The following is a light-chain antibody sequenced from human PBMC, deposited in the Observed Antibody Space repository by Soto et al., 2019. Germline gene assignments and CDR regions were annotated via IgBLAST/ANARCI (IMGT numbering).Light chain of an antibody. CDR2: GAS. Sequence: EIVMTQSPATLSVSPGERATLSCRASQSVSSNLAWYQQKPGQAPRLLIYGASTRATGIPARFSGSGSGTDFTLTISSLQSEDFAVYYCQQYNNWWTFGQGTKGEIK. CDR1: QSVSSN. V-gene: IGKV3-15*01. CDR3: QQYNNWWT. J-gene: IGKJ1*01.